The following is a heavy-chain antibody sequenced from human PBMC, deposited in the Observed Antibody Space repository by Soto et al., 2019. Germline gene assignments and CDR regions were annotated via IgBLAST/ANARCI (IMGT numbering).Heavy chain of an antibody. CDR2: IYSGGST. V-gene: IGHV3-66*01. CDR3: ARDLGAARFDL. CDR1: GFTVSSNY. D-gene: IGHD6-25*01. Sequence: EVQLVESGGGLVQPGGSLRLSCAASGFTVSSNYMSWVRQAPGKGLEWVSVIYSGGSTYYAGSVKGSFTISRDNSKNTLYLRMNSLRAEDTAVYYCARDLGAARFDLWGRGTLVTVSS. J-gene: IGHJ2*01.